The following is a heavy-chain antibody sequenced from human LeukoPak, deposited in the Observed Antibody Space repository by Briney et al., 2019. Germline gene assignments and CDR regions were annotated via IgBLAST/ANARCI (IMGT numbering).Heavy chain of an antibody. CDR1: GYSFTGQY. V-gene: IGHV1-2*02. CDR3: ARGGYQRTYYYFDY. Sequence: ASVKVSCKASGYSFTGQYMHWVRQAPGQGLEWMGWINPNSGGTNYAQKFQGRVTMTRDTSISTAYMELSRLRSDDTAVYYCARGGYQRTYYYFDYWGQGTLVTVSS. D-gene: IGHD2-2*01. CDR2: INPNSGGT. J-gene: IGHJ4*02.